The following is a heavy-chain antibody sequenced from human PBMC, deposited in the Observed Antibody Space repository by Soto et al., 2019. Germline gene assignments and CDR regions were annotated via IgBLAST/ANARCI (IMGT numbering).Heavy chain of an antibody. CDR2: IRGSGGIT. V-gene: IGHV3-23*01. CDR1: GFTFSAYA. J-gene: IGHJ4*02. Sequence: EVQLLESGGGLVQPGGSLRLSCAASGFTFSAYAMSWVRQAPGKGLEWVSGIRGSGGITQYADSVKGRFTISRDNSKNTRYLQMNSLRAEDTAVYFCAKDLWELSDYFDYWGQGSLVTVSS. CDR3: AKDLWELSDYFDY. D-gene: IGHD1-26*01.